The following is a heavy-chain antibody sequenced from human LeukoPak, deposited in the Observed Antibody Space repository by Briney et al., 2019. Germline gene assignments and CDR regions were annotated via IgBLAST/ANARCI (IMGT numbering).Heavy chain of an antibody. CDR3: ARDSIVVVMTVIDY. Sequence: GGSLRLSCAASGFTFSSYAMSWVRQAPGKGLEWVSAISGSGGSTYYADSVKGRFTISRDNSKNTLYLQMNSLRAEDTAVYYCARDSIVVVMTVIDYWGQGTLVTVSS. CDR2: ISGSGGST. D-gene: IGHD3-22*01. J-gene: IGHJ4*02. CDR1: GFTFSSYA. V-gene: IGHV3-23*01.